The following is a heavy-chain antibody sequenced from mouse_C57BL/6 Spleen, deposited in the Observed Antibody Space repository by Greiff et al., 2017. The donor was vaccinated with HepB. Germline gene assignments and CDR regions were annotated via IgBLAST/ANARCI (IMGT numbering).Heavy chain of an antibody. J-gene: IGHJ1*03. CDR3: ARGDLAYWYFDV. V-gene: IGHV1-72*01. Sequence: QVHVKQSGAELVKPGASVKLSCKASGYTFTSYWMHWVKQRPGRGLEWIGRIDPNSGGTKYNEKFKSKATLTVDKPSSTAYMQLSSLTSEDAAVYYCARGDLAYWYFDVWGTGTTVTVSS. D-gene: IGHD2-10*02. CDR2: IDPNSGGT. CDR1: GYTFTSYW.